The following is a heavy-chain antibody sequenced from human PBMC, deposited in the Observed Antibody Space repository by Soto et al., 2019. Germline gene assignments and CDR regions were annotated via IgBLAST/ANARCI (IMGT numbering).Heavy chain of an antibody. Sequence: ASVKVSCKASGYTFTGYYMHWVRQAPGQGLEWMGWTNPNSGGTNYAQKFQGWVTMTRDTSISTAYMVLSRLRSDDTAVYYCAREESSASFWDYWGQGTLVTVSS. D-gene: IGHD6-6*01. CDR3: AREESSASFWDY. V-gene: IGHV1-2*04. CDR1: GYTFTGYY. CDR2: TNPNSGGT. J-gene: IGHJ4*02.